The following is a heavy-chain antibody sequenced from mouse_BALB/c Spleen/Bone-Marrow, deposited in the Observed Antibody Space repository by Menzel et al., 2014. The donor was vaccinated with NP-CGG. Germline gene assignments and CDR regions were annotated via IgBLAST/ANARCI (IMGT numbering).Heavy chain of an antibody. J-gene: IGHJ2*01. Sequence: VQLQQSGPELVKPGASGKMSCKASGYTFTSYVMHWVKQKPGQGLEWIGYINPYNDGTKDNEKVKGKATLTSDKSSSTAYMELSSLTTADAAVYYCARGVYYYGSSPSYFDYWGQGTTLTVSS. CDR1: GYTFTSYV. D-gene: IGHD1-1*01. CDR2: INPYNDGT. V-gene: IGHV1-14*01. CDR3: ARGVYYYGSSPSYFDY.